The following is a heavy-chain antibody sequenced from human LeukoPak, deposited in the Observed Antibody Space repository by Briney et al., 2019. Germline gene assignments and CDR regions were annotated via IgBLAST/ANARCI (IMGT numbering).Heavy chain of an antibody. Sequence: GGSLRLSCAASGFTFSSYNMNWVRQAPGKRLEWVSSISLVSGHIYYAESVKGRFTISRDNAKNSLYLQMNSLRAEDTAVYYCTGPALGASASWGQGTLVTVSS. J-gene: IGHJ5*02. CDR3: TGPALGASAS. CDR1: GFTFSSYN. D-gene: IGHD1-26*01. CDR2: ISLVSGHI. V-gene: IGHV3-21*01.